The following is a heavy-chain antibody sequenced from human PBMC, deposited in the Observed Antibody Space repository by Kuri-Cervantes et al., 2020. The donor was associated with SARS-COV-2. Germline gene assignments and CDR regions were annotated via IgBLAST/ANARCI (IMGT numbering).Heavy chain of an antibody. J-gene: IGHJ3*02. CDR2: IRPSGGSK. D-gene: IGHD5-18*01. CDR1: GFPFNDYY. CDR3: ASGYRGRGFDI. V-gene: IGHV3-11*04. Sequence: GESLKISCAASGFPFNDYYFTWIRQAPGKGLEWVSSIRPSGGSKFYADSVKGRFTISRDNAKNSLYLQMNSLRAEDTAVYYCASGYRGRGFDIWGQGTMVTVSS.